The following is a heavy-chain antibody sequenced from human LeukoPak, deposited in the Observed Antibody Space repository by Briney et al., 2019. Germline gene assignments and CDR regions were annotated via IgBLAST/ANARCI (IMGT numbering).Heavy chain of an antibody. V-gene: IGHV3-30*03. CDR2: ISYDGSNK. CDR3: ARHPPGPRRFDI. D-gene: IGHD6-25*01. CDR1: GFTFSSYG. J-gene: IGHJ3*02. Sequence: TGGSLRLSCAASGFTFSSYGMHWVRQAPGKGLEWVAVISYDGSNKYYADSVKGRFTISRDNSKNTLYLQMNSLRAEDTAVYYCARHPPGPRRFDIWGQGTMVTVSS.